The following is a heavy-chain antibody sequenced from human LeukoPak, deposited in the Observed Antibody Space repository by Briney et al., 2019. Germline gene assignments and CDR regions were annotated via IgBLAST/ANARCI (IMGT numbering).Heavy chain of an antibody. V-gene: IGHV3-9*01. D-gene: IGHD3-22*01. CDR3: AKASRGYYDSSGLIDY. J-gene: IGHJ4*02. CDR2: ISWNSGSI. Sequence: PGRSLRLSCAASGFTFDDYAMDWVRQAPGKGLEWVSGISWNSGSIGYADSVKGRFTISRDNAKNSLYLQMNSLGAEDTALYYCAKASRGYYDSSGLIDYWGQGTLVTVSS. CDR1: GFTFDDYA.